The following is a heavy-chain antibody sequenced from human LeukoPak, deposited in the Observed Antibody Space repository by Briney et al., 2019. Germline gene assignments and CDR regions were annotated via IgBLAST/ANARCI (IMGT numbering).Heavy chain of an antibody. CDR3: ARGSTYYDFWSGYTYYFDY. Sequence: ASVKVSCKASGYTFTGYYMHWVRQAPGQGLEWMGWINPNSGGTNYAQKFQGWVTMTRDTSISTAYMELSSLRSEDTAVYYCARGSTYYDFWSGYTYYFDYWGQGTLVTVSS. CDR1: GYTFTGYY. V-gene: IGHV1-2*04. J-gene: IGHJ4*02. CDR2: INPNSGGT. D-gene: IGHD3-3*01.